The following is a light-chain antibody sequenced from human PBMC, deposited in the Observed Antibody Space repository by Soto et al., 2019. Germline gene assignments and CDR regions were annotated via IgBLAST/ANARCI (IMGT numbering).Light chain of an antibody. CDR3: LQYNPYPWT. CDR1: QSISPW. V-gene: IGKV1-5*03. CDR2: KAS. Sequence: DIQMTQSPSTLSASVGDRVTITCRASQSISPWLAWYQQKPGKPPNLLIYKASSLESGVPTRFSGSGSGTEFTLTISSLQPDDFATYYCLQYNPYPWTFGQGTKV. J-gene: IGKJ1*01.